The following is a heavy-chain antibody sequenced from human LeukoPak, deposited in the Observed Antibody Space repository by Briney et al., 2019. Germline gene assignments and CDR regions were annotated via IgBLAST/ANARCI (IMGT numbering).Heavy chain of an antibody. CDR1: GFTFSSYA. CDR2: IRGSGSNT. D-gene: IGHD4-11*01. J-gene: IGHJ4*02. CDR3: AKDGAAVTTGSYFDY. Sequence: GGSLRLSCAASGFTFSSYAMNWVRQSPGKGLGWVSTIRGSGSNTYYADSVKGRFIISRDNSKNTLYLQLNSLRAEDTAVYYCAKDGAAVTTGSYFDYWGQGTLVTVSS. V-gene: IGHV3-23*01.